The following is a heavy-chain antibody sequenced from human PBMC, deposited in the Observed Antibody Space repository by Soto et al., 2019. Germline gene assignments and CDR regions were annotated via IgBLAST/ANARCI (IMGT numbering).Heavy chain of an antibody. CDR1: GFTFSSYS. V-gene: IGHV3-21*01. J-gene: IGHJ6*02. CDR2: ISSSSSYI. CDR3: ARDGDPLYYYYGIDI. D-gene: IGHD2-21*02. Sequence: PGGSLRLSCAASGFTFSSYSMNWVRQAPGKGLEWVSSISSSSSYIYYADSVKGRFTISRDNAKNSLYLQMNSLRAEDTAVYDCARDGDPLYYYYGIDIWGQGTT.